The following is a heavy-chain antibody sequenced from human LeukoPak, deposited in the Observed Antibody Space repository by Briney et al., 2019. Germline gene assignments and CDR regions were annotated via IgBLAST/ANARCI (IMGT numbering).Heavy chain of an antibody. CDR3: AIGGDLEWLLN. CDR1: GFTFSSYA. D-gene: IGHD3-3*01. V-gene: IGHV3-66*01. Sequence: GGSLRLSCAASGFTFSSYAMSWVRQAPGKGLEWVSVIYSGGSTYYADSVKGRFTISRDNSKNTLYLQMNSLRAEDTAVYYCAIGGDLEWLLNWGQGTLVTVSS. J-gene: IGHJ4*02. CDR2: IYSGGST.